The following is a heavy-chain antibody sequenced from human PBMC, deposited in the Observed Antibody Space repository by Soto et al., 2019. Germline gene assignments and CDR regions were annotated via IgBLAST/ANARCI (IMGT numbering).Heavy chain of an antibody. CDR2: INHSGST. CDR1: GGSFSGYY. J-gene: IGHJ4*02. D-gene: IGHD6-25*01. Sequence: QVQLQQWGAGLLKPSETLSLTCAVYGGSFSGYYWSWIRQPPGKGLEWIGEINHSGSTNYNPSLKTRLTISVDTSKNQFSLKLSSVTAADTAVYYCARKGSGWPRRIHFDYWGQGTLVTVSS. V-gene: IGHV4-34*01. CDR3: ARKGSGWPRRIHFDY.